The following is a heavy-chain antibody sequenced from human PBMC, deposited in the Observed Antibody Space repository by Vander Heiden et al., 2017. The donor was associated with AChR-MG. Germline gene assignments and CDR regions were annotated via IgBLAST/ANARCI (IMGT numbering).Heavy chain of an antibody. J-gene: IGHJ4*02. Sequence: EVQLLESGGGLVQPGGSLRLSCAASGFTFSSYAMSWVRQAPGKGLECVSAISGSGGSTYYADSVKGRFTISRDNSKNTLYLQMNSLRAEDTAVYYCAKDTKWLVRGFDYWGQGTLVTVSS. CDR2: ISGSGGST. CDR1: GFTFSSYA. V-gene: IGHV3-23*01. D-gene: IGHD6-19*01. CDR3: AKDTKWLVRGFDY.